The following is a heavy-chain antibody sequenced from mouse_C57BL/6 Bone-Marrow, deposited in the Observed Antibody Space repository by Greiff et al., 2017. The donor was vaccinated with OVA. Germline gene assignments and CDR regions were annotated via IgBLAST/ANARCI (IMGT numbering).Heavy chain of an antibody. V-gene: IGHV5-6*01. J-gene: IGHJ3*01. CDR3: ARRPPWFAY. CDR2: ISSGGSYT. Sequence: EVKVVESGGDLVKPGGSLKLSCAASGFPFSSYGMSWVRQTPDKRLEWVATISSGGSYTYYPDSVKGRFTISRDNAKNTLYLQMSSLKSEDTAMYYCARRPPWFAYWGQGTLVTVSA. CDR1: GFPFSSYG.